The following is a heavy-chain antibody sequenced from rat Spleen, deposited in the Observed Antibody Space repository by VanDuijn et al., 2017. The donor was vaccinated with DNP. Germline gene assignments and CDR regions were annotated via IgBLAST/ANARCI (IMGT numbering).Heavy chain of an antibody. J-gene: IGHJ2*01. CDR3: SRDPGDYSSHYFDY. CDR2: ITRSGGNA. D-gene: IGHD1-2*01. V-gene: IGHV5-31*01. CDR1: AFTFNNYW. Sequence: EVQLVESGGDLVQPGRSLKLSCVVSAFTFNNYWMTWIRQVPGKGLEWVASITRSGGNAYYPDSVKGRFTASRDNAKNTLYLQMNSLRSEDTATYYCSRDPGDYSSHYFDYWGQGVMVSVSS.